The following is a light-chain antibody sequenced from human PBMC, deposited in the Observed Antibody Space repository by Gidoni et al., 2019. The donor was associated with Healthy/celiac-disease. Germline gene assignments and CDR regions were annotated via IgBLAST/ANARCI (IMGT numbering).Light chain of an antibody. Sequence: DIQRTQSPSTPSASVGDRVTITCRASKSISRWLAWYQPKPGKAPKLLIYETFSLESGVTSRFSGSGSGTEFTLTIRSLQSDDFATYYCLQYNSYLWTFGQGTKVEIK. V-gene: IGKV1-5*03. CDR1: KSISRW. CDR2: ETF. J-gene: IGKJ1*01. CDR3: LQYNSYLWT.